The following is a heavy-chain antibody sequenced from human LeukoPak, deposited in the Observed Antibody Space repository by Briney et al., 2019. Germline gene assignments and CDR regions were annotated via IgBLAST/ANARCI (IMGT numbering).Heavy chain of an antibody. CDR2: IYSTGGS. CDR1: GGSIRSYY. V-gene: IGHV4-4*07. Sequence: SETLSLTCSVSGGSIRSYYWSWIRQPAGKGLEWIGRIYSTGGSNYNPSLKSRVTMSVDTSKGQFSLKLTSLTAADTAVYYCARGGSAGGIPFDYWGQGSLVTVSS. D-gene: IGHD2-15*01. J-gene: IGHJ4*02. CDR3: ARGGSAGGIPFDY.